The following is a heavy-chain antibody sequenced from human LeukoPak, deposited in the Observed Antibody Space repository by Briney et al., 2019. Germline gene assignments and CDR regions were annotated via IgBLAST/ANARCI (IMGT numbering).Heavy chain of an antibody. CDR3: ARLVRVLYYYYMDV. V-gene: IGHV4-38-2*02. Sequence: SETLSLTCTVSGYSISSGYYWGWIRQPPGKGLEWIGSIYHSGSTYYNPSLKSRVTISIDTSKNQFSLKLSSVTAADTAVYYRARLVRVLYYYYMDVWGKGTTVTISS. CDR1: GYSISSGYY. J-gene: IGHJ6*03. D-gene: IGHD2-2*01. CDR2: IYHSGST.